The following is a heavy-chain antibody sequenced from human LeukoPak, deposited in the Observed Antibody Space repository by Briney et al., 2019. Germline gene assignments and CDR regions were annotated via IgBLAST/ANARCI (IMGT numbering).Heavy chain of an antibody. J-gene: IGHJ6*03. Sequence: ASVKVSCKASGYTFTKYGIDWVRQAPGQGVEGMAWISAYNGNTNYAQKLQGRVTLNTERYKSRAYREMRRVRSDDTAIYYCARAEAVVVAAHIDVWGKGTTVTVSS. V-gene: IGHV1-18*01. CDR3: ARAEAVVVAAHIDV. CDR1: GYTFTKYG. D-gene: IGHD2-15*01. CDR2: ISAYNGNT.